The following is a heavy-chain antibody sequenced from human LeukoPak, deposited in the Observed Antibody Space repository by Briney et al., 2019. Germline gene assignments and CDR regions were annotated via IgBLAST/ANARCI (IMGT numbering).Heavy chain of an antibody. Sequence: GGSLRLSCAVSGFTFSSYAMSWVRQAPGKGLEWVSAISGSGGSTYYADSVKGRFTISRDNSKNTLYLQMNSLRAEDTAVYYCAKVVRGVIGFDYWGQGTLVTVSS. J-gene: IGHJ4*02. CDR3: AKVVRGVIGFDY. CDR1: GFTFSSYA. V-gene: IGHV3-23*01. D-gene: IGHD3-10*01. CDR2: ISGSGGST.